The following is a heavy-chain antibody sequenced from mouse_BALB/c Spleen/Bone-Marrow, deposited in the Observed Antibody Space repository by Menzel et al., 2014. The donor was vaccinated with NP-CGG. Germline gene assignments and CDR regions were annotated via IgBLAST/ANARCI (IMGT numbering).Heavy chain of an antibody. CDR2: IRNKANGYTT. CDR3: ARDSRSTVSHFDY. Sequence: EAQRVESGGGLVQPGGSLRLSCATSGFTFTDYYMNWVRQPPGKALEWLGFIRNKANGYTTEYSASVKGRFTISRDNSQSILYLQMNTLRAEDSATYYCARDSRSTVSHFDYWGQGTTLTVSS. CDR1: GFTFTDYY. D-gene: IGHD1-1*01. J-gene: IGHJ2*01. V-gene: IGHV7-3*02.